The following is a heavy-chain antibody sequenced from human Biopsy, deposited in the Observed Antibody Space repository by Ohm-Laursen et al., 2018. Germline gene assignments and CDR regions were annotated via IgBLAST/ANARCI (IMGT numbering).Heavy chain of an antibody. D-gene: IGHD6-19*01. Sequence: ASVKVSCKASGYSFTSYYMHWVRQAPGQGLEWMGMINPSGSTTSYLQIFQGRVTMTRDTSKSTVYMELSSLRSADTAVYFCARNTGWYGDLYYFDYWGQGTLDTVSS. J-gene: IGHJ4*02. V-gene: IGHV1-46*01. CDR3: ARNTGWYGDLYYFDY. CDR1: GYSFTSYY. CDR2: INPSGSTT.